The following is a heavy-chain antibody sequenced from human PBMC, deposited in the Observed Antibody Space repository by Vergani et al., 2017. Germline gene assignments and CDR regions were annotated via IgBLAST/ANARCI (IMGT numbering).Heavy chain of an antibody. J-gene: IGHJ4*02. CDR2: IGKDGIKT. D-gene: IGHD2-21*02. CDR3: AKDLRDSADGLPDY. V-gene: IGHV3-30*02. Sequence: QVQLVESAGGVVQPGGSLRLSCAASGFTFSNFGMHWIRQALGKGLEWLAYIGKDGIKTRYRDAVKGRFTVARNNSKDILYLQMDSLRSEDTALYYCAKDLRDSADGLPDYWGPGTLVIVSS. CDR1: GFTFSNFG.